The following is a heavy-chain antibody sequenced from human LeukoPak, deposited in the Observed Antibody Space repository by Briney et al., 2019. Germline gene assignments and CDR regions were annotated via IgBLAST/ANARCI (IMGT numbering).Heavy chain of an antibody. CDR2: IGTAGDT. V-gene: IGHV3-13*01. Sequence: GGSLRLSCATSGFTFSNFDLHWVRQATGGGLEWVSAIGTAGDTYYPDSVKGRFTISRDNAKNSFYLQMDNLRPGDTAVYYCSRGGAPAGYAYDIWGHGTVVTVSS. CDR3: SRGGAPAGYAYDI. J-gene: IGHJ3*02. CDR1: GFTFSNFD. D-gene: IGHD6-13*01.